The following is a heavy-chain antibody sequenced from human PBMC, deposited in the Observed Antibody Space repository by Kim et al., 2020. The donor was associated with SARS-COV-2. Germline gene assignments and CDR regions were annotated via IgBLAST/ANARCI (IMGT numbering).Heavy chain of an antibody. V-gene: IGHV4-39*01. J-gene: IGHJ2*01. CDR1: GGSISSSSYY. CDR3: ARHARRRYDILTGYYW. Sequence: SETLSLTCTVSGGSISSSSYYWGWIRQPPGKGLEWIGSIYYSGSTYYNPSLKSRVTISVDTSKNQFSLKLSSVTAADTAVHYCARHARRRYDILTGYYW. D-gene: IGHD3-9*01. CDR2: IYYSGST.